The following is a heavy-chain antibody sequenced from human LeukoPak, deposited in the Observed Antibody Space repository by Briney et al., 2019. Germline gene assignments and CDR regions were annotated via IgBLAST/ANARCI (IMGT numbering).Heavy chain of an antibody. CDR3: AKGVGYYGSGSSPDY. V-gene: IGHV3-23*01. D-gene: IGHD3-10*01. J-gene: IGHJ4*02. CDR2: ISGSGGST. CDR1: GFSFNDAW. Sequence: GGSLRLSCAASGFSFNDAWMNWVRQAPGKGLEWVSVISGSGGSTYYTDSVKGRFTISRDNSKNTLYLQMNSLRAEDTAVYYCAKGVGYYGSGSSPDYWGQGTLVTVSS.